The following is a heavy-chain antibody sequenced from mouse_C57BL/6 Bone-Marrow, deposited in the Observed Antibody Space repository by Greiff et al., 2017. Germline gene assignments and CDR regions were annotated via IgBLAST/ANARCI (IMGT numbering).Heavy chain of an antibody. Sequence: QVQLQQPGAELVKPGASVKLSCKASGYTFTSYWMHWVKQRPGQGLEWIGMIHPNSGSTNYNEKFKSKATLTVDKSSSTAYMQLSSLTSEDSAVYYCARLDYDGFYYAMDYWGQGTSVTVSS. CDR2: IHPNSGST. V-gene: IGHV1-64*01. J-gene: IGHJ4*01. CDR3: ARLDYDGFYYAMDY. CDR1: GYTFTSYW. D-gene: IGHD2-4*01.